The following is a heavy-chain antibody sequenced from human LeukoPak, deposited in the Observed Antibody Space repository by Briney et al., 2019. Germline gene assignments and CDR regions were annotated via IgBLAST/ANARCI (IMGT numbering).Heavy chain of an antibody. V-gene: IGHV4-34*01. CDR3: ARVYGLYFDY. CDR1: GGSFSGYY. CDR2: IYHSGST. Sequence: SETLSLTCAVYGGSFSGYYWSWIRQPPGKGLGWIGYIYHSGSTYYNPSLKSRVTISVDRSKNQFSLKLSSVTAADTAVYYCARVYGLYFDYWGQGTLVTVSS. J-gene: IGHJ4*02. D-gene: IGHD3-10*01.